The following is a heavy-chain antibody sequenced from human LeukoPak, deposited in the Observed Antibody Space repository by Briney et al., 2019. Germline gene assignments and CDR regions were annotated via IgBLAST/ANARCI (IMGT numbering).Heavy chain of an antibody. CDR3: ASNIAVAATGY. CDR1: GFTFSSYS. D-gene: IGHD6-19*01. CDR2: ISGSGSYI. J-gene: IGHJ4*02. V-gene: IGHV3-21*01. Sequence: PGGSLRLSCAASGFTFSSYSMNWVRRAPGKGLEWVSSISGSGSYIYYADSVKGRFTISRDNAKNSLYLQMNSLRAEDTAVYYCASNIAVAATGYWGQGTLVTVSS.